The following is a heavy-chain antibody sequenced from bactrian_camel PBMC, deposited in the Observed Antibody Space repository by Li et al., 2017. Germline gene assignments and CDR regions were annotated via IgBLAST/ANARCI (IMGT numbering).Heavy chain of an antibody. J-gene: IGHJ6*01. V-gene: IGHV3-2*01. CDR3: TAQTTLALSIADFEH. CDR1: GFTFSSYF. Sequence: HVQLVESGGGLVQPGGSLRLSCAASGFTFSSYFMAWVRQAPGKGLEWVSSVHTTVGTPFYADSVKGRFTISKDNAKNTLYLQMNSLKPEDTATYFCTAQTTLALSIADFEHWGQGTQVTVS. CDR2: VHTTVGTP. D-gene: IGHD1*01.